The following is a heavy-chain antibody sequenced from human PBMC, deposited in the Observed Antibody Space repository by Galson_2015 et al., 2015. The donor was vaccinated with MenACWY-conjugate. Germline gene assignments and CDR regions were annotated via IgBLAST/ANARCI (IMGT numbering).Heavy chain of an antibody. Sequence: SVKVSCKASGYTFTSYGISWVRQAPGQGLEWMGRIIPILGIANYAQKFQGRVTITADKSTSTAYMELSSLRSEDTAVYYCAREGDTYYYDSSGYYNYWGQGTLVTVSS. V-gene: IGHV1-69*04. CDR2: IIPILGIA. CDR3: AREGDTYYYDSSGYYNY. D-gene: IGHD3-22*01. CDR1: GYTFTSYG. J-gene: IGHJ4*02.